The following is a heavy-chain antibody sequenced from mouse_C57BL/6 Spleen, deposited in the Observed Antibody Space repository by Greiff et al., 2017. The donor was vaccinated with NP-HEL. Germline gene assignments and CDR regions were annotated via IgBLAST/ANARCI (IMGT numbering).Heavy chain of an antibody. J-gene: IGHJ2*01. CDR1: GYTFTDYY. Sequence: EVQLQQSGPELVKPGASVKISCKASGYTFTDYYMNWVKQSHGKSLEWIGDINPNNGGTSYNQKFKGKATLTVDKSSSTAYMELRSLTSEDSAVYYCARGENYFDYWGQGTTRTVSS. CDR2: INPNNGGT. CDR3: ARGENYFDY. V-gene: IGHV1-26*01.